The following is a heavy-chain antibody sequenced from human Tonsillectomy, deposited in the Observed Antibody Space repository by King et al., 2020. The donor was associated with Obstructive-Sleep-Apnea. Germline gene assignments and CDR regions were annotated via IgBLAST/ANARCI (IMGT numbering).Heavy chain of an antibody. CDR2: IRSKANSYAT. D-gene: IGHD3-9*01. V-gene: IGHV3-73*01. Sequence: DVQLVESGGGLVQPGGSLTLSCAASGFTFSGSAMHWVRQASGNGLEWVGRIRSKANSYATVYAASVKGRFTISRDDSKNTAFLQMNSLKTEDTAVYYCTRPYYDILTGRRGFDPWGQGTLVTVSS. J-gene: IGHJ5*02. CDR3: TRPYYDILTGRRGFDP. CDR1: GFTFSGSA.